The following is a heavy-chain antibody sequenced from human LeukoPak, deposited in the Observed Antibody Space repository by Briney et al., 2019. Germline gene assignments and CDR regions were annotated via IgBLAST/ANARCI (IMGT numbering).Heavy chain of an antibody. V-gene: IGHV3-49*04. CDR1: GFTFGNYG. Sequence: PGGSLRLSCTTSGFTFGNYGMSWVRQAPGKGLEWVSYIRSDIYSGATDYAASVRGRFVISRHDSESIAYLQMISLSTEDTGVYYCARNPHPHCSGVHCPCDLWGQGPLVTV. CDR3: ARNPHPHCSGVHCPCDL. CDR2: IRSDIYSGAT. D-gene: IGHD2-15*01. J-gene: IGHJ1*01.